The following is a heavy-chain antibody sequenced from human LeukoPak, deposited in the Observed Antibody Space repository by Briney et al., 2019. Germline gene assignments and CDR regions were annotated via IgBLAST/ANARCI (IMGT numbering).Heavy chain of an antibody. V-gene: IGHV3-30-3*01. CDR2: IPYDGSNK. J-gene: IGHJ4*02. CDR1: GFTFSSYA. Sequence: GRSLRLSCAASGFTFSSYAMHWVRQAPGKGLEWVAVIPYDGSNKYYADSVKGRFTISRDNSKNTLYLQMNSLRAEDTAVYYCAKGYYFDYWGQGTLVTVSS. CDR3: AKGYYFDY.